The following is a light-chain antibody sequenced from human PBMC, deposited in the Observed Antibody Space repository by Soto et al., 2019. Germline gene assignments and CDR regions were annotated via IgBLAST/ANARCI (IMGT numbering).Light chain of an antibody. V-gene: IGKV3D-7*01. CDR2: GAS. J-gene: IGKJ5*01. CDR3: QQYYSIPIT. CDR1: QSVSSSY. Sequence: EIVLTQSPATLSLSPGERATLSCRASQSVSSSYLTWYQQKPGQAPRLLIYGASTRATSIPARFSGSGSGTDFTLTISSLQAEDVAVYYCQQYYSIPITFGQGTLLENK.